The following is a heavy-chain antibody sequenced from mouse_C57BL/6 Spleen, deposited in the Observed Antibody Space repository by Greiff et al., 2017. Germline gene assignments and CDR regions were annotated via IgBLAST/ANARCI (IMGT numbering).Heavy chain of an antibody. CDR2: INSDGGST. Sequence: DVKLVESGGGLVQPGESLKLSCVSNEYEFPSHDMSWVRKTPEKRLELVAAINSDGGSTYYPDTMERRFIISRDNTKKTLYLQMSSLRSEDTALYYCARQGVRGYFDVWGTGTTVTVSS. CDR3: ARQGVRGYFDV. D-gene: IGHD2-1*01. CDR1: EYEFPSHD. V-gene: IGHV5-2*01. J-gene: IGHJ1*03.